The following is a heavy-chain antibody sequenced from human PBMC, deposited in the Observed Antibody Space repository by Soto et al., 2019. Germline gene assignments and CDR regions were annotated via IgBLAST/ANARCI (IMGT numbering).Heavy chain of an antibody. CDR3: ARGYSGSSGSWGGYYYYYYMDV. J-gene: IGHJ6*03. CDR2: IYYSGST. CDR1: GGSISSYY. Sequence: SETLSLTCTVSGGSISSYYWSWIRQPPGKGLEWIGYIYYSGSTNYNPSLKSRVAISVDTCKNQFCLKLSSVTAADTAASYCARGYSGSSGSWGGYYYYYYMDVWGKGTTVTVSS. V-gene: IGHV4-59*01. D-gene: IGHD1-26*01.